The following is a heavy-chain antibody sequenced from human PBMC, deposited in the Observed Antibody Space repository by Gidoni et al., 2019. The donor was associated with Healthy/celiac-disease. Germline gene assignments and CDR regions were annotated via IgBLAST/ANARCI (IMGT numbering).Heavy chain of an antibody. CDR2: IYHSGST. J-gene: IGHJ4*02. Sequence: QVQLQESGPGLVKPSETLSLTCTVSGYSISSGYYWGWIRQPPGKGLEWIGSIYHSGSTYYNPSLKSRVTISVDTSKNQFSLKLSSVTAADTAVYYCARVPTVTIYHYFDYWGQGTLVTVSS. D-gene: IGHD4-4*01. CDR1: GYSISSGYY. CDR3: ARVPTVTIYHYFDY. V-gene: IGHV4-38-2*02.